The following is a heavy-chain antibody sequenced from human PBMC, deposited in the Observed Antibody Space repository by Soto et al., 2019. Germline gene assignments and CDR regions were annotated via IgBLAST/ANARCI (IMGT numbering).Heavy chain of an antibody. Sequence: QVQLQQWGAGLLKPSETLSLTCAVYGGSFSGYYWSWIRQPPGKGLEWIGEINHSGSTNYNPSLKSRVTLSVDTSKNPCSMKLSSVTAADTAVYYCARGVKGYYDFWSRYPPAPVNWFDPWGQGTLVTVSS. CDR3: ARGVKGYYDFWSRYPPAPVNWFDP. CDR2: INHSGST. J-gene: IGHJ5*02. V-gene: IGHV4-34*01. CDR1: GGSFSGYY. D-gene: IGHD3-3*01.